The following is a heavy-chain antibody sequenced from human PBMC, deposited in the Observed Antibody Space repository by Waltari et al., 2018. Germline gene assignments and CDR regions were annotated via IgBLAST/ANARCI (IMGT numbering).Heavy chain of an antibody. J-gene: IGHJ4*02. CDR3: ARRLYGGNSDYFDY. Sequence: QVQLQESGPGLVKPSETLSLTCAVSGYSISSGYYWGWIRQPPGKGLEWIGSIYHSGSTYDNPSLKSRVTISVDTSKNQFSLKLSSVTAADTAVYYCARRLYGGNSDYFDYWGQGTLVTVSS. V-gene: IGHV4-38-2*01. CDR2: IYHSGST. CDR1: GYSISSGYY. D-gene: IGHD2-21*02.